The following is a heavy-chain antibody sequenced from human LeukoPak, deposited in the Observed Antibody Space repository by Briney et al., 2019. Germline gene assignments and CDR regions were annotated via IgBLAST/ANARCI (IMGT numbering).Heavy chain of an antibody. Sequence: ASVKVSCKASEYTFTNYDINWVRQATGQGLEWMGWVNPNSGNTGYAQKFQGRVTMTRNTSISTAYMELSSLTFEDTAVYYCARGRHPGPTWISEYWGQGTLVTVSS. CDR2: VNPNSGNT. J-gene: IGHJ4*02. V-gene: IGHV1-8*01. CDR3: ARGRHPGPTWISEY. D-gene: IGHD5-12*01. CDR1: EYTFTNYD.